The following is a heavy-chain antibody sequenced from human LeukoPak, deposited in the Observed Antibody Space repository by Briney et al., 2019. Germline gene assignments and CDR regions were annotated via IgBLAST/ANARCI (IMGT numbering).Heavy chain of an antibody. D-gene: IGHD4-17*01. V-gene: IGHV5-51*01. Sequence: GESLKISCKGSGYSFTDYWIGWVRQMPGKGPEWMGIIYPGDSDTRYSPSFQGQVTITADKSINTAYLQWSSLKASDTAMYYCASPLNGDYNYWGQGTLVTVSS. CDR2: IYPGDSDT. CDR1: GYSFTDYW. J-gene: IGHJ4*02. CDR3: ASPLNGDYNY.